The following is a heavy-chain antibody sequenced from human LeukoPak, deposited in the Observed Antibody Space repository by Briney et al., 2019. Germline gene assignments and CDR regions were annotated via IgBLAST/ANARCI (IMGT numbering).Heavy chain of an antibody. D-gene: IGHD1-26*01. J-gene: IGHJ3*02. V-gene: IGHV3-23*01. CDR3: ARVSYRWGYDAFDI. Sequence: GGSLRLSCAASGFTFSSYAMSWVRQAPGKGLEWVSAISGSGGSTYYADSVKGRFTISRDNAKNSLYLQMNSLRAEDTAVYYCARVSYRWGYDAFDIWGQGTMVTVSS. CDR1: GFTFSSYA. CDR2: ISGSGGST.